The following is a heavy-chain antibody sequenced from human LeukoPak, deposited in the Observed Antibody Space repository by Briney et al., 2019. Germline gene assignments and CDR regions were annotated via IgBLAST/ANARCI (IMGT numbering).Heavy chain of an antibody. J-gene: IGHJ4*02. V-gene: IGHV4-38-2*01. CDR3: ARTNPGYSYGWEFDY. CDR2: IYHSGST. Sequence: GSLRLSCATSGFTFDDYGMSWVRQAPGKGLEWIGSIYHSGSTYYNPSLKSRVTISVDTSKNQFSLKLSSVTAADTAVHYCARTNPGYSYGWEFDYWGQGTLVTVSS. CDR1: GFTFDDYG. D-gene: IGHD5-18*01.